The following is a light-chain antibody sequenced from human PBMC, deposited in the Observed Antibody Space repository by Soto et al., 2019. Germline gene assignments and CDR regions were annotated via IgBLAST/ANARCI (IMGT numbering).Light chain of an antibody. J-gene: IGKJ1*01. CDR2: GAS. V-gene: IGKV3-20*01. CDR3: HHYSCAPRT. CDR1: QSVSSSY. Sequence: CVYLGGRRTITYRASQSVSSSYLACYQQKPGQATRLLIYGASSRATGIPDRFSGSGSGSYMPITICELELEARHSYCSHHYSCAPRTLGPGTKVDIK.